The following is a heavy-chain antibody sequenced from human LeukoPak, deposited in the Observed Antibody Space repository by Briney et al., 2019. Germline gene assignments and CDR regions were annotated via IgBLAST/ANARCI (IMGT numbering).Heavy chain of an antibody. Sequence: GASVKVSCKASGYTFTSYYMHWVRQAPGQGLEWMGIINPSGGSTSYAQKFQGRVTMTRDTSTSTVYMELSSLRSEDTAVYYCARDRASSSSGADYFDYWGQGTLVTVSS. D-gene: IGHD6-6*01. J-gene: IGHJ4*02. CDR2: INPSGGST. CDR3: ARDRASSSSGADYFDY. CDR1: GYTFTSYY. V-gene: IGHV1-46*01.